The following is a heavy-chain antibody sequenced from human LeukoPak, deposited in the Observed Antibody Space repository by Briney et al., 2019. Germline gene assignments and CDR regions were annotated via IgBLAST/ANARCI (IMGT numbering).Heavy chain of an antibody. CDR2: ISYDGSNK. D-gene: IGHD6-19*01. J-gene: IGHJ4*02. V-gene: IGHV3-30-3*01. Sequence: RTGGSLRLSCAASGFTFSSYAMHWVRQAPGKGLEWVAVISYDGSNKYYADSVKGRFTISRDNSKNTLYLQMNSLRAEDTAVYYCARDRIAVARFDYWGQGTLVTVSS. CDR1: GFTFSSYA. CDR3: ARDRIAVARFDY.